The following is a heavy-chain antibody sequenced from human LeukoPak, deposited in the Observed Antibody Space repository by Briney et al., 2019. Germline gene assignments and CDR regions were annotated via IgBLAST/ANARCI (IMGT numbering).Heavy chain of an antibody. CDR2: ISWNSGSI. V-gene: IGHV3-9*01. Sequence: PGGSLRLSCAASGFIFDDYAMHWVRQAPGKGLEWVSGISWNSGSIGYADSVNGRFTISRDNAKNSLYLQMNSLRAEDTALYYCAKDIRAYSSTSFDYWGQGTLVTVSS. J-gene: IGHJ4*02. D-gene: IGHD6-13*01. CDR1: GFIFDDYA. CDR3: AKDIRAYSSTSFDY.